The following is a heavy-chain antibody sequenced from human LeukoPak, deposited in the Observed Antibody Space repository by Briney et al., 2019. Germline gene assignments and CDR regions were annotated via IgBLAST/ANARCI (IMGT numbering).Heavy chain of an antibody. CDR1: GGTFSSYT. Sequence: SVKVSCKASGGTFSSYTISWVRQAPGQGLEWMGRIIPILGIANYAQKFQGRVTITADKSTSTAYMELSSLRSEDTAVYYCARDLNGSGSYYGEVDYWGQGTLVTVSS. CDR2: IIPILGIA. CDR3: ARDLNGSGSYYGEVDY. V-gene: IGHV1-69*04. J-gene: IGHJ4*02. D-gene: IGHD3-10*01.